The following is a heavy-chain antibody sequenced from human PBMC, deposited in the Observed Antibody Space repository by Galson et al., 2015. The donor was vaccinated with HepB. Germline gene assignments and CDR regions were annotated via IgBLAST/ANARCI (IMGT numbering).Heavy chain of an antibody. J-gene: IGHJ5*02. Sequence: LSLTCTVSGGSISSGSYYWSWIRQPAGKGLGWIGRIYTSGSTNYNPSLKSRVTISVDTSKNQFSLKLSSVTAADTAVYYCAREREGLGYCSSTSCYRPWFDPWGQGTLVTVSS. CDR1: GGSISSGSYY. CDR3: AREREGLGYCSSTSCYRPWFDP. V-gene: IGHV4-61*02. CDR2: IYTSGST. D-gene: IGHD2-2*02.